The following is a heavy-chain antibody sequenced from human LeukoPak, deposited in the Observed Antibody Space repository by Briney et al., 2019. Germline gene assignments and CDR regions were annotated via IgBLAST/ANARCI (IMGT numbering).Heavy chain of an antibody. CDR3: ARENEGSYYYDSSGYFDY. Sequence: SETLSLTCTVSGRSISSSSYYWGWIRQPPGKGLEWIGSIYYSGSTYYNPSLKSRVTISVDTSKNQFSLKLSSVTAADTAVYYCARENEGSYYYDSSGYFDYWGQGTLVTVSS. D-gene: IGHD3-22*01. J-gene: IGHJ4*02. CDR1: GRSISSSSYY. CDR2: IYYSGST. V-gene: IGHV4-39*07.